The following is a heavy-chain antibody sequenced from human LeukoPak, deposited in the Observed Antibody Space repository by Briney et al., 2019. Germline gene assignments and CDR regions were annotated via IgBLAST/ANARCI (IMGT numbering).Heavy chain of an antibody. D-gene: IGHD2-15*01. CDR3: AKDFFYCSGGSCPEW. J-gene: IGHJ4*02. CDR2: VNSDGSST. V-gene: IGHV3-74*01. Sequence: GGSLRLSCAASGFTFSSYWMHWVRQAPGKGLVWVSRVNSDGSSTSYADSVKGRFTISRDNAKNTLYLQMNSLRAEDTAVYYCAKDFFYCSGGSCPEWWGQGTLVTVSS. CDR1: GFTFSSYW.